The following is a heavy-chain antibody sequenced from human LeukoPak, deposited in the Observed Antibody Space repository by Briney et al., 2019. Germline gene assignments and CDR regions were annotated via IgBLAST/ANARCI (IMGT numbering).Heavy chain of an antibody. CDR2: INHDGSEK. CDR3: ARGTALPGVDY. D-gene: IGHD3-10*01. V-gene: IGHV3-7*01. J-gene: IGHJ4*02. Sequence: PGGSLRLSYAASGFTFSNSWMNWFRQAPGRLEWVANINHDGSEKNYVDSVEGRFTITRDNTKKSLYLQMNSLGAEDTAVYYCARGTALPGVDYWGQGTLVIVSS. CDR1: GFTFSNSW.